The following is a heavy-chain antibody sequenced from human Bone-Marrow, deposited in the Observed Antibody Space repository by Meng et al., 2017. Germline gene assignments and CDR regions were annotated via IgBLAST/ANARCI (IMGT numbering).Heavy chain of an antibody. V-gene: IGHV1-2*02. CDR2: INPNSGGT. J-gene: IGHJ6*02. CDR1: GYTFTGYY. D-gene: IGHD3-10*01. CDR3: ARLRRWYYYDSGSPRKPEAMDV. Sequence: ASVNVSCKASGYTFTGYYMHWVRQAPGQGLEWMGWINPNSGGTNYAQKFQGRVTMTRDTSISTAYMELSRLRSDDTAVYYCARLRRWYYYDSGSPRKPEAMDVWGQGTTVTVSS.